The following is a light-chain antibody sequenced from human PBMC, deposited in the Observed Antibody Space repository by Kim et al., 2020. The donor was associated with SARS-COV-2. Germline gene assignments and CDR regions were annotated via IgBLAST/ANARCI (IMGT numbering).Light chain of an antibody. CDR1: NS. Sequence: NSVHWYQELPGTAPKLLIYTNDQRPSGVPDRFSGSKSGTSASLAISGLRSEDEADYYCASWDGSLNSYVFGTGTKVTVL. V-gene: IGLV1-47*01. CDR2: TND. CDR3: ASWDGSLNSYV. J-gene: IGLJ1*01.